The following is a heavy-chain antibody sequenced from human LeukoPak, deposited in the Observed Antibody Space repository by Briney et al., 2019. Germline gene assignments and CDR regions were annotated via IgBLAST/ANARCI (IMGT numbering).Heavy chain of an antibody. Sequence: GGSLRLSCAASGFTFSNYNMNWVRQAPGKGLEWVSSISSDSTYIYYADSVKGRFTFSRDNAKNSLYLQMNSLRAEDTALYYCARGLPYNDAFDIWGQGTMVTVSS. J-gene: IGHJ3*02. CDR1: GFTFSNYN. CDR2: ISSDSTYI. V-gene: IGHV3-21*01. CDR3: ARGLPYNDAFDI. D-gene: IGHD4-11*01.